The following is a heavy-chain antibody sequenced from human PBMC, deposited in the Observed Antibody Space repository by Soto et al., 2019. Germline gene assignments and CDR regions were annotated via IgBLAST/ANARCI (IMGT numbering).Heavy chain of an antibody. J-gene: IGHJ1*01. CDR1: GDTFTSYY. CDR2: INPDNGST. V-gene: IGHV1-46*04. CDR3: ARGLGVGSGLRLQH. Sequence: QVQLVQSGAEVKKPGASVKISCKTSGDTFTSYYLQWVRQAPGRGLEWMGIINPDNGSTNYAQKLRGRVTMTRDTSTSTVYMDLTSRRSDDTAVYYCARGLGVGSGLRLQHWGQGTLVTVSS. D-gene: IGHD6-19*01.